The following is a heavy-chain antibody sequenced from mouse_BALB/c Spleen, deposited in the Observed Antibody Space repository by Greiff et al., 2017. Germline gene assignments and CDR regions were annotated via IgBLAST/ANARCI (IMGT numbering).Heavy chain of an antibody. CDR3: ARAGYGNDFDY. D-gene: IGHD2-10*02. J-gene: IGHJ2*01. CDR1: GFTFSSYA. V-gene: IGHV5-9-4*01. Sequence: DVMLVESGGGLVKPGGSLKLSCAASGFTFSSYAMSWVRQSPEKRLEWVAEISSGGSYTYYPDTVTGRFTISRDNAKNTLYLEMSSLRSEDTAMYYCARAGYGNDFDYWGQGTTLTVSS. CDR2: ISSGGSYT.